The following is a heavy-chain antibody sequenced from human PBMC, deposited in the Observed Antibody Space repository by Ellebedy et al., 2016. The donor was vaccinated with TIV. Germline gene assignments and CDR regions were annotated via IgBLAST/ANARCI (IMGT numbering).Heavy chain of an antibody. CDR1: GFSFRSYW. CDR2: INQGGSVK. J-gene: IGHJ3*01. CDR3: ATDGSYGDYRSPAHAFVF. Sequence: GGSLRLSCVGSGFSFRSYWMSWVRQAPGKGLEWVANINQGGSVKYYVDSLRGRFTISRDNAKNSLFLQMNSLRAEDTAVYYCATDGSYGDYRSPAHAFVFWGQGTMVSVAS. V-gene: IGHV3-7*01. D-gene: IGHD3-10*01.